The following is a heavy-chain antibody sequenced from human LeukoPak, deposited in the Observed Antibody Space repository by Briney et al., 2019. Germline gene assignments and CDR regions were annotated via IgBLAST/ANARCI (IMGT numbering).Heavy chain of an antibody. CDR1: GFTVSSNY. Sequence: GGSLRLSCAASGFTVSSNYMSWVRQAPGKGLEWVSVIYSGGSTYYADSVKGRFTISRDNSKNTLYLQMNSLRAEDTAVYYCAREVRITMMKASDIWGQGTIVTVSP. V-gene: IGHV3-53*01. D-gene: IGHD3-22*01. J-gene: IGHJ3*02. CDR2: IYSGGST. CDR3: AREVRITMMKASDI.